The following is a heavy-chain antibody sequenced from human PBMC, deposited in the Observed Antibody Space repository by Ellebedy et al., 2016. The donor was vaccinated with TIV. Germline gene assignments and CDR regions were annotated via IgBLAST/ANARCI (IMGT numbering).Heavy chain of an antibody. V-gene: IGHV3-33*05. J-gene: IGHJ4*02. CDR2: ISYDRSEI. CDR1: GFTFGSYG. Sequence: GGSLRLSXAASGFTFGSYGMHWVRQTPGKGLEWVAFISYDRSEIHYGDSVKGRFTISRDQSKKMVYLQMNSLRADDTAIYYCARTFQSYYFDYWGQGTLVTVSP. D-gene: IGHD3-3*02. CDR3: ARTFQSYYFDY.